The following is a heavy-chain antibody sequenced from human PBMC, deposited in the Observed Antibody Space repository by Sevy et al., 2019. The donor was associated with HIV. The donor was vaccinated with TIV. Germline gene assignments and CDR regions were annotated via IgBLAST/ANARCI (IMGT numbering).Heavy chain of an antibody. CDR1: GFTFSNAW. CDR3: TTDRYCSGGSCYSYYYYYMDV. D-gene: IGHD2-15*01. Sequence: GGSLRLSCAASGFTFSNAWMSWVRQAPGKGLEWVGRIKSKTDGGTTDYAAPVKGRFTISRDDSKNTLYLQMDSLKTEDTAVYYCTTDRYCSGGSCYSYYYYYMDVWGKGTTVTVSS. V-gene: IGHV3-15*01. J-gene: IGHJ6*03. CDR2: IKSKTDGGTT.